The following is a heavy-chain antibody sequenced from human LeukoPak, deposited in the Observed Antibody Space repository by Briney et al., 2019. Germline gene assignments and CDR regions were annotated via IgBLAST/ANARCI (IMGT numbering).Heavy chain of an antibody. V-gene: IGHV3-21*01. Sequence: GGSLRLSCAASGFTFSSYSMNWVRQAPGRGLEWVTSISSSSSYIYYADSVKGRFTISRDNAKNSLYLQMNSLRAEDTAVYYCARGKVTTTGFLYYWGQGTLVTVSS. J-gene: IGHJ4*02. CDR3: ARGKVTTTGFLYY. D-gene: IGHD4-17*01. CDR1: GFTFSSYS. CDR2: ISSSSSYI.